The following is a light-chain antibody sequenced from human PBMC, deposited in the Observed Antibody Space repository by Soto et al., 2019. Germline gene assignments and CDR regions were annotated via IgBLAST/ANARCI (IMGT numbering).Light chain of an antibody. CDR3: SSYTSVSTPHVV. Sequence: QSALTQPASVSGSPGQSITISCTGTSSGVGAYKFVSWYQQHPGKAPKLMIFEVTYRPSGVSNRFSGSKSGNTASLTISGLQAEDEAVYYCSSYTSVSTPHVVFGGGTQLTVL. CDR2: EVT. V-gene: IGLV2-14*01. CDR1: SSGVGAYKF. J-gene: IGLJ2*01.